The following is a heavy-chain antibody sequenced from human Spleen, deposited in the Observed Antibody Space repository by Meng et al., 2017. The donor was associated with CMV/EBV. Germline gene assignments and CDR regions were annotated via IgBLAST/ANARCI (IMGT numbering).Heavy chain of an antibody. CDR1: GYTFTSYD. CDR2: ISRHNGDT. CDR3: ARGVCGGDCYLYYYYYGMDV. Sequence: ASVKVSCKASGYTFTSYDISWVRQAPGQGLEWMGRISRHNGDTIYAQNFQGRVTMTTDTSTNTAYMELRSLRSDDTAVYYCARGVCGGDCYLYYYYYGMDVWGQGTTVTVSS. V-gene: IGHV1-18*01. D-gene: IGHD2-21*01. J-gene: IGHJ6*02.